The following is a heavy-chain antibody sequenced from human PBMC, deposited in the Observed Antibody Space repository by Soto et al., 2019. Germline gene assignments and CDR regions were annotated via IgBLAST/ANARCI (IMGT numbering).Heavy chain of an antibody. J-gene: IGHJ4*02. CDR1: GYTFTSYY. D-gene: IGHD5-18*01. CDR3: ARDGGRIQLWPYYFDY. Sequence: ASVKVSCKASGYTFTSYYMHWVRQAPGQGLEWMGIINPSGGSTSYAQKFQGRVTMTRDTSTSTVYMELSRLRSGDTAVYYCARDGGRIQLWPYYFDYWGQGTRVT. CDR2: INPSGGST. V-gene: IGHV1-46*01.